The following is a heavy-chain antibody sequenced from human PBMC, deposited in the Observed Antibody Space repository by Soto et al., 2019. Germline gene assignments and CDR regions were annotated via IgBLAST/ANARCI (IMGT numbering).Heavy chain of an antibody. Sequence: QVKLVQSGAEVKKPGSSVKFSCKASGGTFSSYAISWVRQAPGQGLEWRGGIIPISGTATYAQKFQGRVTITADESTSTAYMELSSLRSEDTAVYYCARSQGSSTSLEIYYYYYYGMDVWGQGTTVTVSS. CDR1: GGTFSSYA. CDR3: ARSQGSSTSLEIYYYYYYGMDV. CDR2: IIPISGTA. D-gene: IGHD2-2*01. V-gene: IGHV1-69*01. J-gene: IGHJ6*02.